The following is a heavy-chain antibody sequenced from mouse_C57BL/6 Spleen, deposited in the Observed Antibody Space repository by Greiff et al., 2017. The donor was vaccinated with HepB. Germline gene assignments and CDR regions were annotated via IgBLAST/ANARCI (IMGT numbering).Heavy chain of an antibody. D-gene: IGHD1-1*01. CDR1: GYTFTSYW. V-gene: IGHV1-64*01. Sequence: QVQLQQPGAELVKPGASVKLSCKASGYTFTSYWMHWVKQRPGQGLEWIGMIHPNSGSTNYNEKFKSKATLTVDKSSSTAYMQLSSLTSEDSAVYYCATFPYYYGSSYYAMDYCGQGPSVTVSS. CDR2: IHPNSGST. CDR3: ATFPYYYGSSYYAMDY. J-gene: IGHJ4*01.